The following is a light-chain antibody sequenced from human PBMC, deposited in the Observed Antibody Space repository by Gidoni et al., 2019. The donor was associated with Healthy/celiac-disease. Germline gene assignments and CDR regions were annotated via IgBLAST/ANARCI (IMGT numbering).Light chain of an antibody. J-gene: IGKJ1*01. CDR2: GAS. V-gene: IGKV3-20*01. CDR1: QSVSSSY. Sequence: DIVLTQSPGTLSLSPRERATLSCRASQSVSSSYLAWYQQKPGQAPRLLIYGASSRATGIPDRFSGSGSGTDFTLTISRLEPEDFAVYYCQQYGSSPPTFGQGTKVEIK. CDR3: QQYGSSPPT.